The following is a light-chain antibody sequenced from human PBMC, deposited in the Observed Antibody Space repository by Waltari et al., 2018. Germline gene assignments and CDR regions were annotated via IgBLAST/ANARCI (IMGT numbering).Light chain of an antibody. CDR1: SSDVGGYNY. J-gene: IGLJ2*01. Sequence: QSALTQPPSASGSPGQSVTIPCTGTSSDVGGYNYVSWYQQYPGKAPKLMIDDVTKRPSGVPDRFSGSKSGNTASLTVSGLQAEDEADYYCSSYAGSNIVIFGGGTKLTVL. CDR2: DVT. CDR3: SSYAGSNIVI. V-gene: IGLV2-8*01.